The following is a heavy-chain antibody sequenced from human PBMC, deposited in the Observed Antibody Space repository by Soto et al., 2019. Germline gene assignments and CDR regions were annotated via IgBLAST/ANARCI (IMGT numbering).Heavy chain of an antibody. Sequence: GGSLRLSCAASGFTFSSYAMSWVRQAPGQGLEWFSAISGSGGSTYYADSVKGRFTISRVNSKNTLYLQMNSLRAEDTSVYYCATSPGDRDYFDYWGQGTLVTVSS. D-gene: IGHD7-27*01. CDR1: GFTFSSYA. J-gene: IGHJ4*02. CDR2: ISGSGGST. V-gene: IGHV3-23*01. CDR3: ATSPGDRDYFDY.